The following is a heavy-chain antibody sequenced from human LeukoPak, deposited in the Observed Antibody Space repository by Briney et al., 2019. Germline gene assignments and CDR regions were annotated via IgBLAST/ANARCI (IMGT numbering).Heavy chain of an antibody. CDR1: GFIFSSYA. CDR3: AKDRGVERGATDY. CDR2: ISGSGGRT. Sequence: GGSLRLSCAASGFIFSSYAMSWVRQAPGKGLEWVSGISGSGGRTYYADSVKGRFTISRDNSKNTLSLQMNSLRVEDTAVYYCAKDRGVERGATDYWGQGTLVTVSS. J-gene: IGHJ4*02. V-gene: IGHV3-23*01. D-gene: IGHD1-26*01.